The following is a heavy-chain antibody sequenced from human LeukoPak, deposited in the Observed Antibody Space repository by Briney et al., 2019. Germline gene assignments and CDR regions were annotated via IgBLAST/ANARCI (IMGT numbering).Heavy chain of an antibody. J-gene: IGHJ4*02. V-gene: IGHV4-4*07. CDR1: GVSITTYF. D-gene: IGHD6-19*01. CDR2: IYTSGSA. Sequence: SETLSLTCTVSGVSITTYFWSWLRQPAGKGLEWVGRIYTSGSANYNPSLKSRVSMSLDTSKNQFSLKLSSVTAADKAVYYCARDWGDSSDWSAYYFDDWGQGTLVTVSS. CDR3: ARDWGDSSDWSAYYFDD.